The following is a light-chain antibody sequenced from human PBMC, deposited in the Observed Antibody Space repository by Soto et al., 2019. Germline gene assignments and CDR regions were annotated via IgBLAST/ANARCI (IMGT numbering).Light chain of an antibody. V-gene: IGKV3-11*01. Sequence: EIVMTQSPATLSVSPGERATLSCMASQSISSKLAWYQQKPGQAPRLLIYDASNRATGIPARFSGSGSGTDFTLTISSLEPEDFAVYYCQQRSNWPITFGQGTRLEI. J-gene: IGKJ5*01. CDR2: DAS. CDR1: QSISSK. CDR3: QQRSNWPIT.